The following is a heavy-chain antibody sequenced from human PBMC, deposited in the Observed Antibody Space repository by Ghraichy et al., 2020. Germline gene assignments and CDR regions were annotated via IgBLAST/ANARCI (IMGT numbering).Heavy chain of an antibody. CDR3: ASGGSGYSSTNY. D-gene: IGHD6-13*01. Sequence: SQTLSLTCTVSGGSISSYYWSWIRQPPGKGLEWIGYIYTSGSTNYNPSLKSRVTISVDTSKNQFSLKLSSVTAADTAVYYCASGGSGYSSTNYWGQGTLVTVSS. V-gene: IGHV4-4*09. CDR1: GGSISSYY. CDR2: IYTSGST. J-gene: IGHJ4*02.